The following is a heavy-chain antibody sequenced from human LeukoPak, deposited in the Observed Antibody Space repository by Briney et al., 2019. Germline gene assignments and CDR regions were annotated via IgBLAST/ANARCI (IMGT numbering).Heavy chain of an antibody. D-gene: IGHD2-2*01. J-gene: IGHJ6*02. CDR1: GGTFSSYA. CDR2: IIPILGIA. Sequence: GSSVKVSCKASGGTFSSYAISWVRQAPGQGLEWMGRIIPILGIANYAQKFQGRVTITADKSTSTAYMELSSLRSEDTAVYYCARTPEGYCSSTSCQPTDYYYYYCMDVWGQGTTVTVSS. V-gene: IGHV1-69*04. CDR3: ARTPEGYCSSTSCQPTDYYYYYCMDV.